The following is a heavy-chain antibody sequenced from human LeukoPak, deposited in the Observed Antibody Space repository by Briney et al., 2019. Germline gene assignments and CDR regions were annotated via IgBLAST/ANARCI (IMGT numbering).Heavy chain of an antibody. CDR3: ARGALISYSYGPFDY. CDR1: GGSISSYY. Sequence: KTSETLSLTFTVSGGSISSYYWSWIRQPPGKGLEWIGYIYYTGSTNYNPSLKSRVTISVDTSKNQFSLKLSSVTAADTAVYYCARGALISYSYGPFDYWGQGTLVTVSS. D-gene: IGHD5-18*01. V-gene: IGHV4-59*01. J-gene: IGHJ4*02. CDR2: IYYTGST.